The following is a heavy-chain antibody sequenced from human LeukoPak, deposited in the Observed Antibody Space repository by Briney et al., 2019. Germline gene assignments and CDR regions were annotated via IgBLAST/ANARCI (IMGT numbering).Heavy chain of an antibody. CDR3: ARLGLRIAVAGHFDY. D-gene: IGHD6-19*01. V-gene: IGHV3-48*01. J-gene: IGHJ4*02. CDR1: GFTFSSYS. CDR2: ISSSSSTI. Sequence: GGSLRLSCAASGFTFSSYSMNWVRQAPGKGLEWVSYISSSSSTIYYADSVKGRFTISRDNSKNTLYLQMNSLRAEDTAVYYCARLGLRIAVAGHFDYWGQGTLVTVSS.